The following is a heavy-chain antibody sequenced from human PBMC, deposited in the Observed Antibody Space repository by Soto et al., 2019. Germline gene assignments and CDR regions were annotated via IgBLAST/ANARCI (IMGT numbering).Heavy chain of an antibody. CDR1: GYTSADFG. J-gene: IGHJ5*01. Sequence: QVQLMQSGTEVKKPGASVTVSCKASGYTSADFGISWVRQAPGQGLEWMGWVSGNNGASNPAPKVQGRITMTIDTSTGVSYMALRSLRSDDTAIYYCVRYQKYFRVNGNWFDSWGQGTLVSVSS. CDR2: VSGNNGAS. V-gene: IGHV1-18*04. CDR3: VRYQKYFRVNGNWFDS. D-gene: IGHD2-2*01.